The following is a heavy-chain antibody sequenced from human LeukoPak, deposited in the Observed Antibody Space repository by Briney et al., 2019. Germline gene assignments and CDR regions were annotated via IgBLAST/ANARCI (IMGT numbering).Heavy chain of an antibody. Sequence: PSETLSLTCTVSGGSISSGSYYWSWIRQPAGMGLEWIGRIYTSGSTNYNPSLKSRVTISVDTSKNQFSLKLSSVTAADTAVYYCAREATIFGVVIMDAFDIWGQGTMVTVSS. CDR2: IYTSGST. CDR3: AREATIFGVVIMDAFDI. D-gene: IGHD3-3*01. CDR1: GGSISSGSYY. J-gene: IGHJ3*02. V-gene: IGHV4-61*02.